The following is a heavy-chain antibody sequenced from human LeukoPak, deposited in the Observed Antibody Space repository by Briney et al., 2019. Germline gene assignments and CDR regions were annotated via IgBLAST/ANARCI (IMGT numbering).Heavy chain of an antibody. Sequence: ASVKVSCKASGGTFSSYAISWVRQATGQGLEWMGGIIPIFGTANYAQKFQGRVTITADESTSTAYMELSSLRSEDTAVYYCARAKQQLVLSGCDYWGQGTLVTVSS. J-gene: IGHJ4*02. CDR2: IIPIFGTA. D-gene: IGHD6-13*01. CDR1: GGTFSSYA. V-gene: IGHV1-69*13. CDR3: ARAKQQLVLSGCDY.